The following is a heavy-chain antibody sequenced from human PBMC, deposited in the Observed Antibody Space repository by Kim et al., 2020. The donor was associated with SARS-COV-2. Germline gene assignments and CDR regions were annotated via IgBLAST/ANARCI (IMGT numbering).Heavy chain of an antibody. V-gene: IGHV3-30*18. CDR2: ISYDGSNK. D-gene: IGHD6-19*01. CDR1: GFTFSSYG. J-gene: IGHJ4*02. Sequence: GGSLRLSCAASGFTFSSYGMHWVRQAPGKGLEWVAVISYDGSNKYYADSVKGRFTISRDNSKNTLYLQMNSLRAEDTAVYYCAKDPAAVAGPFDYWGQGTLVTVSS. CDR3: AKDPAAVAGPFDY.